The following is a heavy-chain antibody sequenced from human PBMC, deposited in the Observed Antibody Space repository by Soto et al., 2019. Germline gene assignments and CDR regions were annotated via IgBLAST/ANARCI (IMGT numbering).Heavy chain of an antibody. CDR3: ARDMSITIFGVVTDEFGMDV. J-gene: IGHJ6*02. D-gene: IGHD3-3*01. CDR1: GFTFSSYS. Sequence: SGGSLRLSCAASGFTFSSYSMNWVRQAPGKGLEWVSSISSSSSYIYYADSVKGRFTISRDNAKNSLYLQMNSLRAEDTAVYYCARDMSITIFGVVTDEFGMDVWGQGTTVTVSS. V-gene: IGHV3-21*01. CDR2: ISSSSSYI.